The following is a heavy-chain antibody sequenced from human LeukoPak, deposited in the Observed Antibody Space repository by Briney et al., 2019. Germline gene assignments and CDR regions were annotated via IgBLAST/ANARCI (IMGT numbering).Heavy chain of an antibody. CDR1: GGSISSGSYY. J-gene: IGHJ4*02. Sequence: KTSETLSLTCTVSGGSISSGSYYWSWIRQPAGKGLEWIGRIYTSGSTNYNPSLKSRVTISVDTSKNQFSLKLSSVTAADTAVYYCARTADYGSGRSFDYWGQGTLVTVSS. V-gene: IGHV4-61*02. D-gene: IGHD3-10*01. CDR3: ARTADYGSGRSFDY. CDR2: IYTSGST.